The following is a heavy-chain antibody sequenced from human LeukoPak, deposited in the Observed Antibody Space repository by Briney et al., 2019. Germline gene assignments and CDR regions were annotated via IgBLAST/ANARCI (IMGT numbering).Heavy chain of an antibody. D-gene: IGHD3-22*01. V-gene: IGHV4-31*03. CDR3: ASGYYYDSSGIPFGY. Sequence: SQTLSLTCTVSGSSISSGGYYWSWIRQHPGKGLEWIGYIYYSGSTYYNPSLKSRVTISVDTSKNQFSLKLSSVTAADTAVYYCASGYYYDSSGIPFGYWGQGTLVTVSS. CDR1: GSSISSGGYY. J-gene: IGHJ4*02. CDR2: IYYSGST.